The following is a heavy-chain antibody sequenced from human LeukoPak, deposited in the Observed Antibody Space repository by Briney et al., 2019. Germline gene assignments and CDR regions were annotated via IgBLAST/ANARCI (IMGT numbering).Heavy chain of an antibody. D-gene: IGHD2-2*01. J-gene: IGHJ6*03. CDR1: GFTFSSYS. CDR3: ARDHFDCSSTSCYSYYYYYMDV. Sequence: GSLRLSCAASGFTFSSYSMNWVRQAPGKGLEWVSYISSSSSTIYYADSVKGRFTISRDNAKNSLYLQMNSLRAEDTAVYYCARDHFDCSSTSCYSYYYYYMDVWGKGTTVTVSS. CDR2: ISSSSSTI. V-gene: IGHV3-48*01.